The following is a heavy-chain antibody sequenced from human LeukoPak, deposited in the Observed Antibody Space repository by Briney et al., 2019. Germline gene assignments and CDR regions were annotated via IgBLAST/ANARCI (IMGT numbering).Heavy chain of an antibody. Sequence: ASVKVSCKVSGYTLTELSMHWVRQAPGKGLEWVGGFDPEDGETIYAQKFQGRVTMTEDTSTDTAYMELSSLRSEDTAVHYCATEACSGGSCYHPYYYYGMDVWGQGTTVTVSS. CDR2: FDPEDGET. V-gene: IGHV1-24*01. CDR3: ATEACSGGSCYHPYYYYGMDV. J-gene: IGHJ6*02. D-gene: IGHD2-15*01. CDR1: GYTLTELS.